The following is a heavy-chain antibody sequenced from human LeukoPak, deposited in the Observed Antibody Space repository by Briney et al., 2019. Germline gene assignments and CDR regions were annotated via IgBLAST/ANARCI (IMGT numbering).Heavy chain of an antibody. V-gene: IGHV5-10-1*01. Sequence: GESLKISCKGSGYSFTSYWISWVRQMPGKGLEWMGRIDPSDSYTNYSPSFQGHVTISADKSISTAYLQWSSLKASDTAMYYCARRLSMAVAGDELYYFDYWGQGTPVTVSS. CDR3: ARRLSMAVAGDELYYFDY. CDR2: IDPSDSYT. J-gene: IGHJ4*02. CDR1: GYSFTSYW. D-gene: IGHD6-19*01.